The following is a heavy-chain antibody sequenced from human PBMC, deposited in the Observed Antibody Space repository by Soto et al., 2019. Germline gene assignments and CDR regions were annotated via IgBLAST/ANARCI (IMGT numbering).Heavy chain of an antibody. CDR2: IRSSSSYI. V-gene: IGHV3-21*01. D-gene: IGHD3-16*02. J-gene: IGHJ6*02. CDR3: ARAMAPRSMITFWGVIPLGDMDV. CDR1: GFTFSSYS. Sequence: EVQLVESGGGLVKPGGSLRLSCAASGFTFSSYSMNWVRQAPGKGLEWVSSIRSSSSYIYYADSVKGRFTISRDNAKNSLYLQMNSLRAEDTAVYYCARAMAPRSMITFWGVIPLGDMDVWGQGTTVTVSS.